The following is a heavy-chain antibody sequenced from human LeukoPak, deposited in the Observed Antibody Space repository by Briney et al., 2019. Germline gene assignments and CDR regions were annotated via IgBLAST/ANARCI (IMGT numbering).Heavy chain of an antibody. CDR3: AKYCTNGVCHITY. J-gene: IGHJ4*02. Sequence: GGSLRLSCAASGFTFSSYAMSWVRQAPWKGLEWVSAISGSGGSTYYADSAKGRFTISRDNSKNTLYLQMNSLRAEDTAVYYCAKYCTNGVCHITYWGQGTLVTVSS. CDR1: GFTFSSYA. D-gene: IGHD2-8*01. V-gene: IGHV3-23*01. CDR2: ISGSGGST.